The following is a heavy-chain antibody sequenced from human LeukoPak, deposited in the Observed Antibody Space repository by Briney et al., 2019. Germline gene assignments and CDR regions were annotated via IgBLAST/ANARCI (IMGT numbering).Heavy chain of an antibody. Sequence: ASVKVSCKASGYTFITYYMHWVRQAPGQGLEWMGIINPSGGSIVYAQKFQGRATMTGDTSTSTVYMELSSLRSEDSAVYYCARSRLLLDYWGQGTLVTVSS. J-gene: IGHJ4*02. CDR1: GYTFITYY. D-gene: IGHD2-21*02. V-gene: IGHV1-46*01. CDR2: INPSGGSI. CDR3: ARSRLLLDY.